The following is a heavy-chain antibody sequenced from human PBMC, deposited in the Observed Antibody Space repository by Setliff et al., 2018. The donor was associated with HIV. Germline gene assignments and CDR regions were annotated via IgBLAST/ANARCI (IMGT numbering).Heavy chain of an antibody. CDR1: GYRFNAYG. CDR3: VRGVTRDISGYYRDEYFQH. Sequence: ASVKVSCKASGYRFNAYGISWVRQAPGQGLEWMGWISPYNGDTRFAQSLQGRVTLTTDTSTNTAYMEMRTLRSDDTAVYYCVRGVTRDISGYYRDEYFQHWGQGTPVTVSS. CDR2: ISPYNGDT. D-gene: IGHD3-22*01. V-gene: IGHV1-18*01. J-gene: IGHJ1*01.